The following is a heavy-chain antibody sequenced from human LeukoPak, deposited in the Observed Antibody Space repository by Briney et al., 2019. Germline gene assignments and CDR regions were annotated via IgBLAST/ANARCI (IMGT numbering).Heavy chain of an antibody. D-gene: IGHD2/OR15-2a*01. Sequence: SETLSLTCTVSGASISSSSWTWIRQSPGKGLESLGFISNNGKTKYKSSFEGRVTMSLDTSKSQFSLTLSFVTAADTAVYYCARRIFSGRFRHLLYSFMDVWGKGTTVIVS. J-gene: IGHJ6*03. CDR1: GASISSSS. V-gene: IGHV4-59*08. CDR2: ISNNGKT. CDR3: ARRIFSGRFRHLLYSFMDV.